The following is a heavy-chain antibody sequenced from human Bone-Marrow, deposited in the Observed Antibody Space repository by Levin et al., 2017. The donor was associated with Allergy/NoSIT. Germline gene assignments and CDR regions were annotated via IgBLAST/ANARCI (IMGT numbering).Heavy chain of an antibody. J-gene: IGHJ4*02. D-gene: IGHD3-10*01. Sequence: PGGSLRLSCTASGFTFSAYSMTWVRQSPGEGLEWVSYISSGRPIHYADSVKGRFTISRDNARNSLYLQMNNLRAEDTAVYYCAKVSYDSGRFFHLDHWGQGILVTVSS. CDR1: GFTFSAYS. CDR3: AKVSYDSGRFFHLDH. V-gene: IGHV3-48*01. CDR2: ISSGRPI.